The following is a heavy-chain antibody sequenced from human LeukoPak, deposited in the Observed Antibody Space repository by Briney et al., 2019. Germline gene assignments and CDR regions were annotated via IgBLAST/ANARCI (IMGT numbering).Heavy chain of an antibody. CDR2: INPNSGGT. V-gene: IGHV1-2*02. CDR1: GYTFTGYY. J-gene: IGHJ6*03. CDR3: ARDRNGVYYYYYMDV. Sequence: ASVKVSCKTSGYTFTGYYMHWVRQAPGQGLEWMGWINPNSGGTNYAQKFQGRVTMTRDTSISTAYMELSRLRSDDTAVYYCARDRNGVYYYYYMDVWGKGTTVTVSS. D-gene: IGHD2-8*01.